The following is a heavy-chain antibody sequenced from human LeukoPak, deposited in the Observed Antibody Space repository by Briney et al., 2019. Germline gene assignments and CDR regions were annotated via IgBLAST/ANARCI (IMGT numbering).Heavy chain of an antibody. D-gene: IGHD2-15*01. CDR2: INHSGST. CDR3: ARGMRSIVVVVAATPGLVWFDP. CDR1: GGSFSGYY. J-gene: IGHJ5*02. Sequence: SETLSLTCAVYGGSFSGYYWSWIRQPPGKGLEWIGEINHSGSTNYNPSLKSRVTISVDTSKNQFSLKLSSVTAADTAVYCCARGMRSIVVVVAATPGLVWFDPWGQGTLVTVSS. V-gene: IGHV4-34*01.